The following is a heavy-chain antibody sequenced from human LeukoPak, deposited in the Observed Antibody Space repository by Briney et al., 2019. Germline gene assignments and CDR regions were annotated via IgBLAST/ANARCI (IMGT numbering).Heavy chain of an antibody. CDR2: ISDGGGKK. D-gene: IGHD3-22*01. Sequence: GGSLRLSCAASGFTFSSYPMYWVRQAPGKGLEWVAVISDGGGKKYYATSVQGRFTVSRDNSKNTLYLEMNSLRDEDTALYYCARPRYYYESSGRSYYFDYWGQGTLVTVSS. V-gene: IGHV3-30-3*01. CDR1: GFTFSSYP. CDR3: ARPRYYYESSGRSYYFDY. J-gene: IGHJ4*02.